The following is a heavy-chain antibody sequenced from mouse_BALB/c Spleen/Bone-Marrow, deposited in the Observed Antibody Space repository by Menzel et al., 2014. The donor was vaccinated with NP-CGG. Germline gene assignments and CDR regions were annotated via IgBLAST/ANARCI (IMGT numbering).Heavy chain of an antibody. CDR1: GLNIKDTY. V-gene: IGHV14-3*02. J-gene: IGHJ4*01. CDR3: ARYRYYGSSYAMDY. D-gene: IGHD1-1*01. CDR2: IDPANGNT. Sequence: EVHLQQSGAELVKPGASVKLSCTASGLNIKDTYMYWVKQRPEQGLEWIGRIDPANGNTKYDPKFQGKATITADTSSNTAYLQLSSLTSEDTAVYYCARYRYYGSSYAMDYWGQGTSVTVSS.